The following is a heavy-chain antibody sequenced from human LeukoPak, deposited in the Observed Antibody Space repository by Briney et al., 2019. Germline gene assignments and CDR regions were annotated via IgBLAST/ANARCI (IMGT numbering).Heavy chain of an antibody. V-gene: IGHV5-51*01. J-gene: IGHJ3*02. CDR1: GYSFTNYW. Sequence: GESLKISCKGSGYSFTNYWIGWVRQMPGKGLEWMGIIYPGDSDTTYSPSFQGQVTISADKSISTAYLQWSSLKASDTAMYYCARIGITGEYCSSTTCSSDAFDIWGQGTMVTVSS. CDR2: IYPGDSDT. D-gene: IGHD2-2*01. CDR3: ARIGITGEYCSSTTCSSDAFDI.